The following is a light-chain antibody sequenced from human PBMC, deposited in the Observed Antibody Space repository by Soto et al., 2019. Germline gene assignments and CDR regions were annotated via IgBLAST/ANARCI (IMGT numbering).Light chain of an antibody. CDR2: ETS. V-gene: IGKV1-39*01. CDR1: QNIRTY. Sequence: DIQMTQSPSTLSASVGDTVVITCRTSQNIRTYLSWYQQKPNKAPNLLIYETSDLQTGVPSRFSGSGSGTDFTLTITNLQPEDFAVYYCQQSFFAPPTFGQGTKVDIK. J-gene: IGKJ1*01. CDR3: QQSFFAPPT.